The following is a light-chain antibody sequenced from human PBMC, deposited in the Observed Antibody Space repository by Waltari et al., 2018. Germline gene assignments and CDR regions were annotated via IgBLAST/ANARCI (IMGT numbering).Light chain of an antibody. J-gene: IGKJ1*01. Sequence: ELVLTQSPGPLSLSPGERATLSCRASQSVSSSYLAWYQQKPGQAPRLLIYDTSSRATGIPDRFSGSGSGTDFTLTISRLEPEDFALYYCQEYGSSRTFGLGTKVEIK. CDR2: DTS. CDR1: QSVSSSY. V-gene: IGKV3-20*01. CDR3: QEYGSSRT.